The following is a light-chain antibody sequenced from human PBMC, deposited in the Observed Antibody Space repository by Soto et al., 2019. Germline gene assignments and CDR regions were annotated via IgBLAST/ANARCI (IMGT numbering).Light chain of an antibody. V-gene: IGLV1-44*01. CDR2: STN. CDR1: RSNIGTTT. CDR3: AAWDDSLTGWM. Sequence: QAVVTQPPSASGTPGQRVTISCSGSRSNIGTTTVNWYQQLPGTAPRLLIYSTNQRPSGVPARFSGSKSGTSASLAISGLQSEDEADYYCAAWDDSLTGWMFGGGTKVTVL. J-gene: IGLJ3*02.